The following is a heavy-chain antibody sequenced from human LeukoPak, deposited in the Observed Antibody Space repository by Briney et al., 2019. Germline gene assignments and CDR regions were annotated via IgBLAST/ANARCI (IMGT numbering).Heavy chain of an antibody. Sequence: GGSLRLSCAASGFTFNQHSMSWIRQAPGKGLEWLSYISRTGGAVHYADSVEGRFTISRDNARNSLSLQMNGLRADDTAVYFCAGGSSLIGGFDYWGRGTLVTVSS. V-gene: IGHV3-11*01. CDR3: AGGSSLIGGFDY. CDR1: GFTFNQHS. J-gene: IGHJ4*02. D-gene: IGHD2-8*01. CDR2: ISRTGGAV.